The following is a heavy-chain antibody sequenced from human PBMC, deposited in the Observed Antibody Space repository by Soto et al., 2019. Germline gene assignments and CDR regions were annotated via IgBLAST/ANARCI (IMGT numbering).Heavy chain of an antibody. V-gene: IGHV4-31*03. Sequence: QVQLQESGPGLVKPSQTLSLTCTVSGGSISSGGYYWSWIRQHPGKGLEWIGYIYYSGSTYYNPYLQSRVTISVDTSKNQFSLKLSSVTAADTAVYYCARVGGITGTTSVGTWGQGTLVTVSS. CDR2: IYYSGST. CDR3: ARVGGITGTTSVGT. J-gene: IGHJ5*02. D-gene: IGHD1-20*01. CDR1: GGSISSGGYY.